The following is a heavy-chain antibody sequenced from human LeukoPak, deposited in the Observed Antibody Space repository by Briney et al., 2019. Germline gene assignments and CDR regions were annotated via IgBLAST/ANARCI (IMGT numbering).Heavy chain of an antibody. Sequence: PGGSLRLSCAASGFTFGSYSMNWVRQAPGQGLEWISYIGSSSITIYYADSVKGRFTISRDNTGNALSLQMNSLRVEDTAVYYCAKLGQLVPENWGQGALVTVSS. J-gene: IGHJ4*02. CDR2: IGSSSITI. CDR3: AKLGQLVPEN. CDR1: GFTFGSYS. D-gene: IGHD6-6*01. V-gene: IGHV3-48*01.